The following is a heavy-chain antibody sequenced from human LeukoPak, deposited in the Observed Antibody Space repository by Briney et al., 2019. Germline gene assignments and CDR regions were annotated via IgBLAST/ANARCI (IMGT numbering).Heavy chain of an antibody. CDR1: GGTFSSYA. CDR3: ARDDGSGRYVYDY. CDR2: IIPIFGTA. Sequence: SVKVSCKASGGTFSSYAISWVRQAPGQGLEWIGGIIPIFGTANYAQKFQGRVTITRDTSASTAYMELSSLRSEDTAVYYCARDDGSGRYVYDYWGQGALVTVSS. D-gene: IGHD3-10*01. V-gene: IGHV1-69*05. J-gene: IGHJ4*02.